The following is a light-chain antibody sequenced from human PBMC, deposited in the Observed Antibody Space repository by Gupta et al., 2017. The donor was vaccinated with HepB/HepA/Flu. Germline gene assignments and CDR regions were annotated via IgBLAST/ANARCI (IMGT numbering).Light chain of an antibody. CDR2: RNN. Sequence: QSVLTQPPSASETPGQRDTISCSGSSSNIGTNYVYWFQHLPGTAPKLLIYRNNQRPSGVPDRFSGSKSGTSASLAISGLRSEDEADYYCAAWDDSLSGYVFAAGTKVTVL. CDR1: SSNIGTNY. J-gene: IGLJ1*01. V-gene: IGLV1-47*01. CDR3: AAWDDSLSGYV.